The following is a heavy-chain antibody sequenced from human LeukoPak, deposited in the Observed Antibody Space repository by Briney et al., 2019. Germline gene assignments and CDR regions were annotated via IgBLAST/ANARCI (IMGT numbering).Heavy chain of an antibody. Sequence: SQTLSLTCTVSGGSISSGGYYWSWIRQPPGKGLEWIGYIYHSGSTYYNPSLKSRVTISVDRSKNQFSLKLSSVTAADTAVYYCARALRDFWSAEGAFDIWGQGTMVTVSS. J-gene: IGHJ3*02. D-gene: IGHD3-3*01. CDR3: ARALRDFWSAEGAFDI. CDR1: GGSISSGGYY. CDR2: IYHSGST. V-gene: IGHV4-30-2*01.